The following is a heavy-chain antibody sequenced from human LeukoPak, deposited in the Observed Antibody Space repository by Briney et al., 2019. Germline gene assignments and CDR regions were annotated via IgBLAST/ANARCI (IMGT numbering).Heavy chain of an antibody. CDR2: IYSSGST. J-gene: IGHJ5*02. CDR3: ARDTKFSP. Sequence: SETLSLTCTVSGGSISGYYWSWIRQPAGTGLEWIGRIYSSGSTNYNPSLKSRVTMSIDTSKNQFSLKLSSVTAADTAFYYCARDTKFSPWGQGTLVTVSS. D-gene: IGHD3-3*01. V-gene: IGHV4-4*07. CDR1: GGSISGYY.